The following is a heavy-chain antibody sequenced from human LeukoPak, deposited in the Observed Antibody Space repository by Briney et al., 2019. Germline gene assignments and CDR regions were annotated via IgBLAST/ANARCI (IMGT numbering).Heavy chain of an antibody. D-gene: IGHD6-13*01. CDR3: AKEGRVAADTGDYLDY. CDR1: GFTFSSYA. CDR2: IRGSGDTT. Sequence: GGSLRLSCAASGFTFSSYAMSWVRQAPGKGLEGVSGIRGSGDTTKYADSVKGRFTISRDNSKNTLYLQMNSLRADDTAVYYCAKEGRVAADTGDYLDYWGQGTLVTVSS. V-gene: IGHV3-23*01. J-gene: IGHJ4*02.